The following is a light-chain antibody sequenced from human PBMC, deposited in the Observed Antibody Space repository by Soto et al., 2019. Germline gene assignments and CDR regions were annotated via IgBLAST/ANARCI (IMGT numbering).Light chain of an antibody. J-gene: IGLJ1*01. CDR3: TSYAGGNNV. Sequence: HSALTQPPSASGSPGQSVTMSCTGTSSDVGGYNYVSWYQQYPGKVPKLMVYEVNKRPSGVPDRFSGSKSGNTASLTVSGLQAEDEADYYCTSYAGGNNVFGTGTKVTVL. CDR1: SSDVGGYNY. V-gene: IGLV2-8*01. CDR2: EVN.